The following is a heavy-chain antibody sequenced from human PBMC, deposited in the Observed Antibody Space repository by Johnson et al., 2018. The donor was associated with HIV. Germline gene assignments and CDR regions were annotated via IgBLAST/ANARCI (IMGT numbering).Heavy chain of an antibody. CDR1: GFTFSDYYITFSDYY. Sequence: QVQLVESGGGLVKPGGSLRLSCAASGFTFSDYYITFSDYYMSWIRQAPGKGLEWVSYISSSGSTIYYADSVKGRFTISRDNAKNSLYLQMNSLRAEDTAVYYCARDFASGWYGHFDAFDIWGQGTMVTVSS. J-gene: IGHJ3*02. V-gene: IGHV3-11*04. CDR3: ARDFASGWYGHFDAFDI. CDR2: ISSSGSTI. D-gene: IGHD6-19*01.